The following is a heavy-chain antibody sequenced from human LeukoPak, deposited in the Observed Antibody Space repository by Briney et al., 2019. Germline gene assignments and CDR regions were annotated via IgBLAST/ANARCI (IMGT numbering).Heavy chain of an antibody. D-gene: IGHD6-19*01. CDR1: GFSFSSYW. Sequence: PGGSLRLSCAASGFSFSSYWMHWVRQAPGKGLVWVSRINSDGSSTSYADPVKGRFTISRDNAKNTLSLQMNSLRAEDTAVYHCARVRTGGSGWYEGYWGQGILVTVSS. J-gene: IGHJ4*02. V-gene: IGHV3-74*01. CDR2: INSDGSST. CDR3: ARVRTGGSGWYEGY.